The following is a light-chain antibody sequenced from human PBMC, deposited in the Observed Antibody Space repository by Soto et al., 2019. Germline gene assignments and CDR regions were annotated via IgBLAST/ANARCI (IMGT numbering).Light chain of an antibody. J-gene: IGLJ1*01. CDR3: SSYTSSSTLCV. CDR1: SSGVGGYNY. Sequence: QSALTQPASVSGSPGQSITISCTGTSSGVGGYNYVSWYQQHPGKAPKLMIYDVSNRPSGVSNRFSGSKSGNTASLTISGLQDEDEADYYCSSYTSSSTLCVFGTGTKLTVL. CDR2: DVS. V-gene: IGLV2-14*01.